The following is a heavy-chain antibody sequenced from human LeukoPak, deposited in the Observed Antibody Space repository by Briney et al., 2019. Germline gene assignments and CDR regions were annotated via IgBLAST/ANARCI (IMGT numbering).Heavy chain of an antibody. V-gene: IGHV1-18*01. J-gene: IGHJ6*02. CDR1: GYTFTSYG. CDR2: ISAYNGNT. Sequence: ASVTVSCKASGYTFTSYGISWVRQAPGQGLEWMGWISAYNGNTNYAQKLQGRVTMTTDTSTSTAYMELRSLRSDDTAVYYCARDGAVAGIVVDDYYYYYGMDVWGQGTTVTVS. CDR3: ARDGAVAGIVVDDYYYYYGMDV. D-gene: IGHD6-19*01.